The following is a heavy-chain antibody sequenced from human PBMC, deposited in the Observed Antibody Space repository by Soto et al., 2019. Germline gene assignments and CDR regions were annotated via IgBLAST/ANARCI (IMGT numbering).Heavy chain of an antibody. CDR3: THSRQQVPEDAFDV. D-gene: IGHD6-13*01. CDR1: GFSLSTSGTN. V-gene: IGHV2-5*01. CDR2: SYWNEDK. J-gene: IGHJ3*01. Sequence: YGPTPVNPTQTLTLTCTFSGFSLSTSGTNVGWIRQPPGKALELLALSYWNEDKRYSPSLKSMLTITKDTSKNEVVLTMTNMDPGDTGTDYCTHSRQQVPEDAFDVWGQGTMVTVSS.